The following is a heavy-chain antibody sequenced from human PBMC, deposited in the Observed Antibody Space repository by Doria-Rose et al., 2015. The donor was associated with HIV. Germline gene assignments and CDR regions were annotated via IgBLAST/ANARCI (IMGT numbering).Heavy chain of an antibody. V-gene: IGHV2-26*01. CDR2: IFSDDER. J-gene: IGHJ4*02. CDR3: ARIKSSRWYHKYYFDF. Sequence: QVTLKESGPVLVKPTETLTPTCTVSGVSLSSPGMGVSWIRRPPGKALEWLANIFSDDERSHNTSLKSRLTISRGTSKSQVVLTMTDMDPVDTATYYCARIKSSRWYHKYYFDFWGQGTLVIVSS. D-gene: IGHD6-13*01. CDR1: GVSLSSPGMG.